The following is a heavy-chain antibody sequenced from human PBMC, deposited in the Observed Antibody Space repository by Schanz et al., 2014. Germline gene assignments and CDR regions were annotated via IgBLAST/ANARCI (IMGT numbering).Heavy chain of an antibody. CDR2: IWYDGSNK. Sequence: QVQLVESGGGLVKPGGSLRLSCAASGFTFSSYGMHWVRQAPGKGLEWVAIIWYDGSNKYYADSVKGRFTISRDNAKNSLFLQMNSLSAEDTAVYYCAKVAPAATYLDSWGLGTLXTVSS. D-gene: IGHD2-2*01. J-gene: IGHJ4*02. V-gene: IGHV3-33*03. CDR1: GFTFSSYG. CDR3: AKVAPAATYLDS.